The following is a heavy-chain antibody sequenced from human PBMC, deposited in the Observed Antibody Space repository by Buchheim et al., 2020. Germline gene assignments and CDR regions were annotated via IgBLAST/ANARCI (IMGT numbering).Heavy chain of an antibody. D-gene: IGHD3-3*01. Sequence: QVQLVQSGAEVKKPGSSVKVSCKASGGTFSSYAISWVRQAPGQGLEWMGGIIPIFGTANYAQKFQGRVTITADESTSTAHMELSSLRSEDTAVYYCARVWDFWSGYYTPNNYYYGMDVWGQGTT. V-gene: IGHV1-69*01. CDR3: ARVWDFWSGYYTPNNYYYGMDV. J-gene: IGHJ6*02. CDR1: GGTFSSYA. CDR2: IIPIFGTA.